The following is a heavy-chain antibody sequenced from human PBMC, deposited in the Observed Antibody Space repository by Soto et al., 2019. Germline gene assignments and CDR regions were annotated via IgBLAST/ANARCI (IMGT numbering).Heavy chain of an antibody. CDR3: ARDFLLWFGELLRLGNGMDV. CDR2: INGDGSST. CDR1: GFTFSSYS. Sequence: GGSLILSSAASGFTFSSYSMTWVRHAPGKGLDWVSRINGDGSSTNYADSVKGRFTTSRDNAKNTLYLQMNSLRAEDTAVYYCARDFLLWFGELLRLGNGMDVWGQGTTVTVSS. J-gene: IGHJ6*02. V-gene: IGHV3-74*01. D-gene: IGHD3-10*01.